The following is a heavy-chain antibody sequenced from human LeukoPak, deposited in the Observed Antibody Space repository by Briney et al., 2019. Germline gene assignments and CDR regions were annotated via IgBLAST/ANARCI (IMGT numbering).Heavy chain of an antibody. Sequence: GGSLILSCAASGFTVSNNYMNWVRQAPGKGLEWVSVIYSGGDTFYADSVKGRFTISRDTSKSTLYLQMSSLRPEDTAVYYCARRGSSWYPFDCWGQGTLVTVSS. CDR2: IYSGGDT. CDR1: GFTVSNNY. J-gene: IGHJ4*02. V-gene: IGHV3-53*01. CDR3: ARRGSSWYPFDC. D-gene: IGHD6-13*01.